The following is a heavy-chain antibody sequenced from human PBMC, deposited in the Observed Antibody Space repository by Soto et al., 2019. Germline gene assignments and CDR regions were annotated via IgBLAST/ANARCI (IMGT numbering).Heavy chain of an antibody. CDR2: VNWDGDTT. CDR1: GFTFDDFA. V-gene: IGHV3-43D*04. D-gene: IGHD4-17*01. J-gene: IGHJ6*02. CDR3: AKGATVTTHYQYYGMDV. Sequence: PGGSLRLSCAASGFTFDDFAMCWVRQVPGKGLEWISLVNWDGDTTFYADSVKGRFIISRDNSKNSVYLQMNSLRSDDSAIYYCAKGATVTTHYQYYGMDVWGRGTTVTASS.